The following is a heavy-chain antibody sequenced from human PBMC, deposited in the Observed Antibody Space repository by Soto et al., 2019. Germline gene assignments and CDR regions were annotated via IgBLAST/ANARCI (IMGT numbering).Heavy chain of an antibody. V-gene: IGHV3-7*01. J-gene: IGHJ4*02. D-gene: IGHD4-17*01. CDR1: GFTFSSYW. Sequence: EVQLVESGGGLVQPGGSLRLSCAASGFTFSSYWMSWVRQAPGKGLEWVASIKEDGSEKYYVDSVKGRFTISRDNARNSLYLQLSSLRVDDMAVYYCARAPNYGEYFNYWGQGTLVTVSS. CDR3: ARAPNYGEYFNY. CDR2: IKEDGSEK.